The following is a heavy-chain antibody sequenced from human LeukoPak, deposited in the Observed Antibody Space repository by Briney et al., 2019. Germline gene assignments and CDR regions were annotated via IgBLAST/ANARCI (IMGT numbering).Heavy chain of an antibody. V-gene: IGHV3-23*01. D-gene: IGHD2-15*01. CDR2: ISGSGGST. CDR1: GFIFSSYA. J-gene: IGHJ3*02. Sequence: HPGGSLRLSCAASGFIFSSYAMSWVRQAPGKGLEWVSAISGSGGSTYYADSVKGRFTISRDNSKNTLYLQMNSLRAEDTAVYYCANPILPEVVVAVSDAFDIWGQGTMVTVSS. CDR3: ANPILPEVVVAVSDAFDI.